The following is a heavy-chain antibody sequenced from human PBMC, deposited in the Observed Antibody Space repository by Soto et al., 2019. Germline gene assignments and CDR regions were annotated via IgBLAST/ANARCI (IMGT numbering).Heavy chain of an antibody. J-gene: IGHJ3*02. D-gene: IGHD6-13*01. CDR1: GYTFTSYG. CDR3: ARGGAAATSFDI. Sequence: QVQLVQSGAEVKKPGASVKVSCKASGYTFTSYGISWVRQAPGQGLEWMGWISAYNGNTNYAQKLQGRVTITTDKSTSTAYMELRSPRSDNTAVDYCARGGAAATSFDIWGQGTMVTVSS. V-gene: IGHV1-18*01. CDR2: ISAYNGNT.